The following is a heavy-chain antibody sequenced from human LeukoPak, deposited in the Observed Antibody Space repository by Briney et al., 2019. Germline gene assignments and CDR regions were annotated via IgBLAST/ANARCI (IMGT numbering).Heavy chain of an antibody. D-gene: IGHD6-13*01. CDR1: GYTFTSYA. CDR2: INTNTGNP. J-gene: IGHJ6*02. Sequence: ASVKVSCKASGYTFTSYAMNWVRQAPGQGLEWMGWINTNTGNPTYAQGFTGRFVFSLDTSVGTAYLQISSLKAEDTAVYYCASRPGQQLDINNYYYYGMDVWGQGTTVTVSS. V-gene: IGHV7-4-1*02. CDR3: ASRPGQQLDINNYYYYGMDV.